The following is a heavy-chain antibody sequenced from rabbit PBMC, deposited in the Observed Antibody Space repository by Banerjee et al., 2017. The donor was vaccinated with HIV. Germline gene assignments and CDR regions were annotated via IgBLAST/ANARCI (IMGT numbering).Heavy chain of an antibody. J-gene: IGHJ6*01. CDR2: IYTSGGST. CDR3: ARSYDDYGDYTYYGMDL. D-gene: IGHD2-1*01. CDR1: GIDFSSSYY. Sequence: QQQLEESGGGLVKPGGTLTLTCKASGIDFSSSYYMCWVRQAPGKGLELIACIYTSGGSTGYASWVNGRFTISRSTSLNTVDLKMTSLTAADTATYFCARSYDDYGDYTYYGMDLWGQGTLVTVS. V-gene: IGHV1S43*01.